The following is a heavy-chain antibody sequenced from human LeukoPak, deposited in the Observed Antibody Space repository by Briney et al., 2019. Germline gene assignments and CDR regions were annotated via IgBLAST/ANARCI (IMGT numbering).Heavy chain of an antibody. CDR3: ARGLTDYFDAFDI. V-gene: IGHV1-69*01. D-gene: IGHD3-10*01. CDR1: GGTFSSYA. CDR2: LILIFATA. Sequence: GASVKLSCKASGGTFSSYAMSWVRQAPGQGLEWMGVLILIFATANYAKKLQGTVTITADASTTTAYMELSSLRSEDTSVYYCARGLTDYFDAFDIWGQGTMVTVSS. J-gene: IGHJ3*02.